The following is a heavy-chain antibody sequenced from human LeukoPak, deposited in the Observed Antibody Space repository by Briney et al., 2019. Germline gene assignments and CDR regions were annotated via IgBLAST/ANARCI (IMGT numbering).Heavy chain of an antibody. D-gene: IGHD6-19*01. V-gene: IGHV3-48*03. Sequence: PGGSLRLSCAASGFMFRSFEMYWVRQAPGKGLEWIAYISSGATTMYYADSVEGRFTISRDDAKNSLFLQMNSLRAEDTAVYYCALLAVASDFDYWGQGALVTVSS. CDR2: ISSGATTM. CDR3: ALLAVASDFDY. CDR1: GFMFRSFE. J-gene: IGHJ4*02.